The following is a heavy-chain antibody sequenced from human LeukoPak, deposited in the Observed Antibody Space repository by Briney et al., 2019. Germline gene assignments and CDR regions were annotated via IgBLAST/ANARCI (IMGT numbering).Heavy chain of an antibody. J-gene: IGHJ4*02. D-gene: IGHD3-3*02. CDR1: GDSISGHY. Sequence: SETLSLTCTVSGDSISGHYWSWIRQPAGKGLEWIGRIHSSGSTNYNPPFTSRVTMSVDMSKNKFSLRLSSVTAADTAVYYCARELQHYDYWGQGNLVTVSS. V-gene: IGHV4-4*07. CDR3: ARELQHYDY. CDR2: IHSSGST.